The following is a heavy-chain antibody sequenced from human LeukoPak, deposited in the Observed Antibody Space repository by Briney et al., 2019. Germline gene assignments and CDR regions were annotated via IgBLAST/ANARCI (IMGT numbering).Heavy chain of an antibody. D-gene: IGHD6-13*01. V-gene: IGHV4-4*02. J-gene: IGHJ4*02. CDR2: IYHSGST. Sequence: SETLSLTCAVSGGSISSSNWWSWVRQPPGKGLEWIGEIYHSGSTNYNPSLKSRATISVDKSKNQFSLKLSSVTAADTAVYYCARVSSSWYGNFDYWGQGTLVTVSS. CDR1: GGSISSSNW. CDR3: ARVSSSWYGNFDY.